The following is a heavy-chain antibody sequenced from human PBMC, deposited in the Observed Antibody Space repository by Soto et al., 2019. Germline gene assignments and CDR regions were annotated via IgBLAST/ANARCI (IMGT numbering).Heavy chain of an antibody. J-gene: IGHJ4*02. CDR3: ARVLVPSSSWYGYFDY. CDR1: GDSVSSNSAA. CDR2: TYYRSKWYN. Sequence: PSQTLSLTCAISGDSVSSNSAAWNWIRQSPSRGLEWLGRTYYRSKWYNDYAVSVKSRITINPDTSKNQFSLQLNSVTPEDTAVYYCARVLVPSSSWYGYFDYWGQGTLVTVSS. V-gene: IGHV6-1*01. D-gene: IGHD6-13*01.